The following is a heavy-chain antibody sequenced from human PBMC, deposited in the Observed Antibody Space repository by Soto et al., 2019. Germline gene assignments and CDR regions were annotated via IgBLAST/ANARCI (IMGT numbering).Heavy chain of an antibody. CDR3: AKRPLTAAGFDY. Sequence: EVQLLESGGGLVQPGGSLRLSCAASGFTFSNYAMTWVRQAPGKGLEWVSVITGSGGGTYFVDSVKGRFTISRDNSKNPVYLQMNSLRAEATAVYYCAKRPLTAAGFDYWGQGPLVTVSS. D-gene: IGHD6-13*01. V-gene: IGHV3-23*01. CDR1: GFTFSNYA. J-gene: IGHJ4*02. CDR2: ITGSGGGT.